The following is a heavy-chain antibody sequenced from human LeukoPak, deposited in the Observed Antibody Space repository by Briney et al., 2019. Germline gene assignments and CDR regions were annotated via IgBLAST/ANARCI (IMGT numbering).Heavy chain of an antibody. J-gene: IGHJ3*02. Sequence: PGGSLRLSCAASGFTFSSYWMSWVRQAPGKGLEWVTNIKQDGSEEVYEDSVKGRFTVSRDNAKNSMYLQMNSLRVEDTAVYYCARDPYGGGSYGAFDIWGQGTMVTVSS. CDR2: IKQDGSEE. D-gene: IGHD2-15*01. V-gene: IGHV3-7*01. CDR3: ARDPYGGGSYGAFDI. CDR1: GFTFSSYW.